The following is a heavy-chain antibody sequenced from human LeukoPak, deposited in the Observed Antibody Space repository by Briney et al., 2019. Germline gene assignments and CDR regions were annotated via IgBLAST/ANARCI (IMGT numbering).Heavy chain of an antibody. CDR3: ARELSRGYNWFDP. V-gene: IGHV4-61*02. Sequence: PSETLSLTCTVSGGSISSGGYYWSWIRHPAGKGLEWIGRIYTSGSTNYNPSLKCRVTISIETSKTQFSLKLSSLTAANTAVYYCARELSRGYNWFDPWGQGTLVTVSS. D-gene: IGHD3-10*01. CDR1: GGSISSGGYY. J-gene: IGHJ5*02. CDR2: IYTSGST.